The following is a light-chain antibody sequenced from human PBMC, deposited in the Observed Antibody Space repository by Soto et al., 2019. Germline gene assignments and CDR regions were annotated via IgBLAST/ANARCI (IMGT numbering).Light chain of an antibody. CDR1: SSNIGNNY. CDR2: DNN. J-gene: IGLJ2*01. Sequence: QSALTQPPSVSAAPGQKVTISCSGSSSNIGNNYVSWYQQLPGTAPKLLIYDNNKRPSGIPARFSGSKSGTSATLGITGLQTGDEADYHCATWDSSLSAVVFGGGTKLTVL. V-gene: IGLV1-51*01. CDR3: ATWDSSLSAVV.